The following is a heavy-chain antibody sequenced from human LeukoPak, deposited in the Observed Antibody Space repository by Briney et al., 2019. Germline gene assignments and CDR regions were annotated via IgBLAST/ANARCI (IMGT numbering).Heavy chain of an antibody. CDR3: ASLVVVAATNSLNWFDP. CDR2: IYYSGST. CDR1: GGSISSYY. Sequence: SETLSLTCTVSGGSISSYYWSWIRQPPGKGLEWIGYIYYSGSTNYNPSLKSRVTISVDTSKNQFSLKLSSVTAADTAVYYCASLVVVAATNSLNWFDPWGQGTLVTVSS. J-gene: IGHJ5*02. V-gene: IGHV4-59*12. D-gene: IGHD2-15*01.